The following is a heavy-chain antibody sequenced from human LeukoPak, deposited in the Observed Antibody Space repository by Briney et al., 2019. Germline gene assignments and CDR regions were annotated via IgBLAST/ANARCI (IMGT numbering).Heavy chain of an antibody. V-gene: IGHV3-7*01. Sequence: GGSLRLSCEASGFTFSRHWLTWVRQAPGKGLEWVGNIDGAGGEKHYVDSVKGRFTISRDNAKNSLYLQMNSLRAEDTAVYYCARSPGSGRPNWFDPWGQGTLVTVSS. J-gene: IGHJ5*02. CDR2: IDGAGGEK. CDR3: ARSPGSGRPNWFDP. CDR1: GFTFSRHW.